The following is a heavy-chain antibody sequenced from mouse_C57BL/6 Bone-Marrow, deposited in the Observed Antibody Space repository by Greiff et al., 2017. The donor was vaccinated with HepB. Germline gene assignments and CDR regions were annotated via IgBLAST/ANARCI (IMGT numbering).Heavy chain of an antibody. J-gene: IGHJ3*01. CDR2: IYPGSGNT. D-gene: IGHD1-1*02. CDR1: GYTFTDYY. CDR3: ARGYGPFAY. Sequence: QVQLQQSGAELVRPGASVKLSCKASGYTFTDYYINWVKQRPGQGLEWIARIYPGSGNTYYNEKFKGKATLTAEKSSSTAYMQLSSLTSEDSAVYFCARGYGPFAYWGQGTLVTVSA. V-gene: IGHV1-76*01.